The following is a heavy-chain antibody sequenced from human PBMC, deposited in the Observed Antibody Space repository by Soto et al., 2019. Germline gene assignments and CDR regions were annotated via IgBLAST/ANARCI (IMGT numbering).Heavy chain of an antibody. Sequence: EVQLVESGGGLVQPGRSLRLSCAASGFTFDDYAMHWVRQAPGKGLEWVSGISWNSGSIGYADSVKGRFTISRDNAKHSRYLQMNRLRAEDTALYYCAKDVGSAVAGTTVAFEILCQETMVTVSS. D-gene: IGHD6-19*01. CDR1: GFTFDDYA. J-gene: IGHJ3*02. CDR3: AKDVGSAVAGTTVAFEI. CDR2: ISWNSGSI. V-gene: IGHV3-9*01.